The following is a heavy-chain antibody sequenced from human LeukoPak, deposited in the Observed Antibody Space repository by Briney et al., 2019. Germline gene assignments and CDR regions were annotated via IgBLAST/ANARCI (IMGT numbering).Heavy chain of an antibody. J-gene: IGHJ6*02. CDR2: IYYSGST. D-gene: IGHD5-12*01. CDR3: ARDHIVATIQMGDYYYYGMDV. CDR1: GGSISSYY. V-gene: IGHV4-59*01. Sequence: SETLSLTCAVSGGSISSYYWSWIRQPPGKGLEWIGYIYYSGSTNYNPSLKSRVTISVDTSKNQFSLKLSSVTAADTAVYYCARDHIVATIQMGDYYYYGMDVWGQGTTVTVSS.